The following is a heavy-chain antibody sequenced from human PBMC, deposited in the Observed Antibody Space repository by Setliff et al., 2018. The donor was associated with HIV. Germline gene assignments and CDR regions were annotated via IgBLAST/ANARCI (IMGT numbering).Heavy chain of an antibody. D-gene: IGHD3-16*01. CDR2: IYISRNT. CDR3: ARARGSVAYINTFDS. CDR1: GGSVNSQTDY. Sequence: PSETLSLTCTVSGGSVNSQTDYWTWIRQPAGKGLEWIGHIYISRNTNYNTSLKGRVAMSVDRSKNQFSLKLNSVTAADTAVYYCARARGSVAYINTFDSWGQGTLVT. V-gene: IGHV4-61*09. J-gene: IGHJ4*02.